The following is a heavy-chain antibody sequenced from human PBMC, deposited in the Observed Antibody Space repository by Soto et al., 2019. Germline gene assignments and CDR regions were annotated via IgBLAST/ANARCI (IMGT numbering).Heavy chain of an antibody. CDR3: ARGRYGDY. CDR2: ISAHNGNT. CDR1: GYGFTTYS. J-gene: IGHJ4*02. V-gene: IGHV1-18*01. Sequence: QVHLVQSGAEVKKPGASVKVSCKGSGYGFTTYSITWVRQAPGQGLEWMAWISAHNGNTNYAQKLQGRVTVTRDTSTSTAYMELRRLRSDATAVYSCARGRYGDYWGQGALVTVSS. D-gene: IGHD1-1*01.